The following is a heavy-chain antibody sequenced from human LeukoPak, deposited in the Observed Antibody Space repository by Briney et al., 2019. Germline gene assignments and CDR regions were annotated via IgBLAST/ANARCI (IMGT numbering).Heavy chain of an antibody. CDR2: ISGSGGST. Sequence: GGSLRLSCAACGFTFRSYAMSWVRQAPGKGLEWVSAISGSGGSTYYADSVKGRFTISRDNSKNTLYLQMNSLRAEDTAVYYCAKVALNYDSSGYYLHWGQGTLVIVSS. D-gene: IGHD3-22*01. J-gene: IGHJ4*02. CDR3: AKVALNYDSSGYYLH. V-gene: IGHV3-23*01. CDR1: GFTFRSYA.